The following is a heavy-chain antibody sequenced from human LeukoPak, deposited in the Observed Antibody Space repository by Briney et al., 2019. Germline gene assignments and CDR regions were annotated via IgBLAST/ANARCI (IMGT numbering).Heavy chain of an antibody. CDR1: GYTFTGYY. Sequence: ASVKASCKASGYTFTGYYMHWVRQAPGQGLEWMGWINPNSGGTNYAQKFQGRVTMTRDTSISTADMELSRLRSDDTAVYYCALYYDILTGYYTWGQGTLVTVSS. J-gene: IGHJ5*02. CDR3: ALYYDILTGYYT. CDR2: INPNSGGT. V-gene: IGHV1-2*02. D-gene: IGHD3-9*01.